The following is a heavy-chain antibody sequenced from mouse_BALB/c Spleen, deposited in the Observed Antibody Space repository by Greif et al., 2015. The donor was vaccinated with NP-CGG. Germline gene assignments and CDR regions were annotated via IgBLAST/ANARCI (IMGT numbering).Heavy chain of an antibody. Sequence: EVKVEESGGGLVKPGGSLKLSCAASGFTFSDYYMYWVRQTPEKRLEWVATISDGGSYTYYPDSVKGRFTISRDNAKNNLYLQMSSLKSEDTAMYYCASGSSFDYWGQGTTLTVSS. CDR3: ASGSSFDY. D-gene: IGHD1-1*01. CDR1: GFTFSDYY. J-gene: IGHJ2*01. V-gene: IGHV5-4*02. CDR2: ISDGGSYT.